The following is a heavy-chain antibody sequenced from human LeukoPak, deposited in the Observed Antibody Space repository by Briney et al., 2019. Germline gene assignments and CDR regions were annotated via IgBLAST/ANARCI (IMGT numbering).Heavy chain of an antibody. J-gene: IGHJ4*02. CDR3: ARECPGRLSDYFSSVVDY. CDR2: IKQDGSEK. V-gene: IGHV3-7*01. Sequence: GGSLRLSCAASGFTFSSYWVSWVRQAPGKGLEWVANIKQDGSEKYYVDSVKGRFTISRDNAKNSLYLQMNSLRAEDTAVYYCARECPGRLSDYFSSVVDYWGQGTLVTVSS. CDR1: GFTFSSYW. D-gene: IGHD4-17*01.